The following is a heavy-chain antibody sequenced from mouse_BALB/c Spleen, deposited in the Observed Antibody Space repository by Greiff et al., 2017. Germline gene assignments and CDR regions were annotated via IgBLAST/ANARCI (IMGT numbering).Heavy chain of an antibody. J-gene: IGHJ3*01. CDR2: IDPGNGDT. CDR3: NAAMITALIAY. D-gene: IGHD2-4*01. V-gene: IGHV14-4*02. CDR1: GFNFKDYY. Sequence: VQLQQSGAELVRPGASVKLSCTASGFNFKDYYMHWVQQRPEQGLEWIGWIDPGNGDTEYAPKFPGKATMTADTSSHTAYLQLSSLTSEDTAVYVYNAAMITALIAYWGQGTLVTVSA.